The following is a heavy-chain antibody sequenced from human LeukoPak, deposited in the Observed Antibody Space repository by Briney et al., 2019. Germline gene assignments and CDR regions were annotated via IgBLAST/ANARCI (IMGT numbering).Heavy chain of an antibody. V-gene: IGHV3-23*01. J-gene: IGHJ4*02. D-gene: IGHD3-9*01. CDR3: AKSLGLVTYYLDY. Sequence: GGSLRLSCAASGFTFSSYAMNWVRQAPGKGLEWVSVISGSSGSTYYADSVKGRFTISRDNSKNTLYLQMNSLRAEDTAVYYCAKSLGLVTYYLDYWGQGTLVTVSS. CDR2: ISGSSGST. CDR1: GFTFSSYA.